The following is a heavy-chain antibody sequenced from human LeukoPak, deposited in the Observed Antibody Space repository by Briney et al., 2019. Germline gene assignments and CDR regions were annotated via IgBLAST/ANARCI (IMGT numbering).Heavy chain of an antibody. CDR2: IYYSGRI. J-gene: IGHJ6*03. Sequence: SETLSLTCAVSGGSMSSYYWSWIRQPPGKGLEFIGYIYYSGRINYNPSLKSRVTISVDTSKNQFSLKLSSVTAADTAVYYCATKVPETPHLEVYYYMDVWGKGTTVTVSS. CDR3: ATKVPETPHLEVYYYMDV. D-gene: IGHD1-14*01. CDR1: GGSMSSYY. V-gene: IGHV4-59*01.